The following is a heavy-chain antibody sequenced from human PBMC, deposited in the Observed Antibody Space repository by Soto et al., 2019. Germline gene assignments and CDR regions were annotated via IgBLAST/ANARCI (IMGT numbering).Heavy chain of an antibody. V-gene: IGHV1-18*01. J-gene: IGHJ4*02. CDR3: XXXLXXXXVLGXDS. Sequence: XLVXXGDEVXKPGASVKVSCRXSXYXXXXXGXXXLRQXXGXGLEWMGWVSTYSEHTKSVQKFQDRVTLTADTSTSTVHMELRSLRSXXXAVXXXXXXLXXXXVLGXDSWGQGTLVTVSS. D-gene: IGHD3-16*01. CDR2: VSTYSEHT. CDR1: XYXXXXXG.